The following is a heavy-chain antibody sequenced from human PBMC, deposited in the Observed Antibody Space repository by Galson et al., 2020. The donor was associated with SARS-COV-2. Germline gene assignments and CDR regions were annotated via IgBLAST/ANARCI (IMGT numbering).Heavy chain of an antibody. CDR3: ARDSTTPWFDP. D-gene: IGHD4-17*01. CDR2: ITSHSRNI. J-gene: IGHJ5*02. V-gene: IGHV3-21*01. CDR1: GFTFSTYT. Sequence: GGSLRLSCAASGFTFSTYTMNWVRQAPGKGLEWVSSITSHSRNIYYADSVKGRFTISRDNANNSLYLQMNSLRAEDTAVYYCARDSTTPWFDPWGQGTLVTVSS.